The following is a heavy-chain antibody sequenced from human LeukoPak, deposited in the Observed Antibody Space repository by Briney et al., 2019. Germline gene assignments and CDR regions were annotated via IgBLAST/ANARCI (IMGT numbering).Heavy chain of an antibody. V-gene: IGHV3-64*01. CDR3: ARVLTGDPAAFDI. J-gene: IGHJ3*02. CDR2: ISSNGGST. D-gene: IGHD7-27*01. CDR1: GFTFSSYA. Sequence: QPGGSERLSCAASGFTFSSYAMHWVCQAPGKALEYVSAISSNGGSTYYAKSVNGRLTISRDNSKNTLYLQMGSLRAEDMAVYYCARVLTGDPAAFDIWGQGTIVTVSS.